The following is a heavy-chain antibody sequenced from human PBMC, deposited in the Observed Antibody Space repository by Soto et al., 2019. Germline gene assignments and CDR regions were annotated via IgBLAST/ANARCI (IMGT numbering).Heavy chain of an antibody. CDR2: INPSGGST. V-gene: IGHV1-46*01. CDR3: AKDQMARGVSPYYFDY. CDR1: GYTFTNYY. J-gene: IGHJ4*02. D-gene: IGHD3-10*01. Sequence: GASVKVSCKASGYTFTNYYMHWVRQAPGQGLEWMGIINPSGGSTTYAQKFQGRFTISRDNPKNTLYLQMTSLRAEDTAIYYCAKDQMARGVSPYYFDYWGQGTLVTVSS.